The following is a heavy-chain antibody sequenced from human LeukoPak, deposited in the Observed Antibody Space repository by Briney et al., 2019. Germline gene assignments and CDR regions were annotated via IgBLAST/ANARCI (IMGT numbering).Heavy chain of an antibody. J-gene: IGHJ4*02. Sequence: GGSLRLSCAASGFTFDDYAMHWVRQAPWKGLEWVSVISWDGGSTYYADSVKGRFTISRDNSKNSLYLQMNSLRAEDTALYYCAKDVSRYGDYGLRTFDYWGQGTLVTVSS. D-gene: IGHD4-17*01. V-gene: IGHV3-43D*03. CDR3: AKDVSRYGDYGLRTFDY. CDR2: ISWDGGST. CDR1: GFTFDDYA.